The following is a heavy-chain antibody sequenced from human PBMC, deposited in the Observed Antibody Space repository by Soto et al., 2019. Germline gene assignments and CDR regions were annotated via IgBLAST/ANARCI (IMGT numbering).Heavy chain of an antibody. CDR1: GFTFRSYW. V-gene: IGHV3-7*03. J-gene: IGHJ4*02. Sequence: EVQLVESGGGLVQPGGSLRLSCAASGFTFRSYWMSWVRQAPGKGLEWVANIKQDESEKYYVDSAKGRFTISRDNAKNSLYLQMNSLRAEDTAVYYCARGYARFDYWGQGTLVTVSS. D-gene: IGHD2-2*01. CDR3: ARGYARFDY. CDR2: IKQDESEK.